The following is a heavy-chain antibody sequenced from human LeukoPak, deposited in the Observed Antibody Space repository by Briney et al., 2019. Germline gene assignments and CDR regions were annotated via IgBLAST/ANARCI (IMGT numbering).Heavy chain of an antibody. CDR1: GFTFSSYG. CDR2: IWYDGSNK. J-gene: IGHJ4*02. D-gene: IGHD4-17*01. CDR3: ARERTTVTPPYFDY. Sequence: GGSLRLSCAASGFTFSSYGMHWVRQAPGKGLEWVAVIWYDGSNKYYADSVKGRFTISRDNSKNTLYLQMNSLRAEDTAVYYCARERTTVTPPYFDYWGQGTLVTVSS. V-gene: IGHV3-33*01.